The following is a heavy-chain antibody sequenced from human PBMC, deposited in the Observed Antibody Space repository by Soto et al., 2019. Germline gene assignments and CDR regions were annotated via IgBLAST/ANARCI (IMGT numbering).Heavy chain of an antibody. CDR1: GYTFTSYG. D-gene: IGHD2-2*01. V-gene: IGHV1-18*01. CDR2: ISAYNGNT. CDR3: ARDRADIVVVPAAPFDY. Sequence: QVQLVQSGAEVKKPGASVKVSCKASGYTFTSYGISWVRQAPGQGLEWMGWISAYNGNTNYAQKLQDRVTMTTDTSTSTAYKDLRSLRSDDTAVYYCARDRADIVVVPAAPFDYWGQGTLVTVSS. J-gene: IGHJ4*02.